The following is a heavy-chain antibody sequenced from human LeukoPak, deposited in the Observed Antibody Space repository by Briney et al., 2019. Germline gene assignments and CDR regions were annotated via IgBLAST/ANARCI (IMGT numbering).Heavy chain of an antibody. D-gene: IGHD2-2*01. CDR2: IYYSGST. V-gene: IGHV4-59*01. CDR1: GGSISSYY. Sequence: SETLSLTCTVSGGSISSYYWSWIRQPPGKGLEWIGYIYYSGSTNYNPSLKSRVTISVDTSKNQFSLKLSSVTAADTAVYYCARDLGYCSSTSCYPPVRFDPWGQGTLVTVSS. J-gene: IGHJ5*02. CDR3: ARDLGYCSSTSCYPPVRFDP.